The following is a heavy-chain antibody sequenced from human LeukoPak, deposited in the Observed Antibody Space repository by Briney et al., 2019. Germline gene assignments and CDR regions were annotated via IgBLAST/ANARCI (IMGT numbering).Heavy chain of an antibody. Sequence: PGRSLRLSCAASGFTFSSYGMSWVRQAPGKGLEWVAAISVSGGSTNYADSVKGRFTISRDNSKNTLYLQMNSLRAEDTAVYYCAKVFFMDYWGQGTLVTVSS. J-gene: IGHJ4*02. CDR2: ISVSGGST. D-gene: IGHD2-8*01. V-gene: IGHV3-23*01. CDR3: AKVFFMDY. CDR1: GFTFSSYG.